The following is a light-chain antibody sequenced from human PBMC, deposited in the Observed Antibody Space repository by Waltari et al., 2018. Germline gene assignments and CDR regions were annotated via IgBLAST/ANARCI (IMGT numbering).Light chain of an antibody. Sequence: QSALTQPASVSGTPGQSITISCSGTTSDVGSYDLVSWYQQHPGEAPKLLICEVFKRPPDTSFRFSGAKSGSTASLTISGLQPEDEADYYCCSYAGRGTYVFGSGTKVTVL. CDR1: TSDVGSYDL. J-gene: IGLJ1*01. V-gene: IGLV2-23*02. CDR2: EVF. CDR3: CSYAGRGTYV.